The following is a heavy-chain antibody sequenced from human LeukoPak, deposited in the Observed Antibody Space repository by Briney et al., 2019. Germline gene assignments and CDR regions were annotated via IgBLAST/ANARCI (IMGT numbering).Heavy chain of an antibody. D-gene: IGHD6-19*01. Sequence: GGSLRLSCAASRFTFSSYWMHWVRQAPGKGLVWVSRINSDGSSTSYADSVKGRFTISRDNAKNTLYLQMNSLRAEDTAVYYCARGYSSGWSHHDYWGQGTLVTVSS. CDR1: RFTFSSYW. CDR3: ARGYSSGWSHHDY. J-gene: IGHJ4*02. CDR2: INSDGSST. V-gene: IGHV3-74*01.